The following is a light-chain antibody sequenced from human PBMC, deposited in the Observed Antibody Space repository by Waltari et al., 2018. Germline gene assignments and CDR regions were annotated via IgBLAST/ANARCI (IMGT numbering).Light chain of an antibody. CDR2: DVS. V-gene: IGLV2-14*03. Sequence: QSALTQPASVSGSPGQSITISCTGTSSDVGGFNFVSWYQQHPGKAPKLMIYDVSKRPAVVSKRFTGAESGNAACLTISGRQAEDEADYYCSSYTISSTLNWVFGGGTKLTVL. J-gene: IGLJ3*02. CDR3: SSYTISSTLNWV. CDR1: SSDVGGFNF.